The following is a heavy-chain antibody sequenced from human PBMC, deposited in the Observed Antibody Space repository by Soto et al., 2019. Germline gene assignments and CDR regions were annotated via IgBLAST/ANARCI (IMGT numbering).Heavy chain of an antibody. V-gene: IGHV3-21*01. CDR1: GFNFITFS. J-gene: IGHJ3*02. Sequence: ESGGGLVTPGGSLRLSCAASGFNFITFSMNWVRQAPGKGLEWVSSISASSSSIYYAESVKGRFTVSRDNAKNSLYLQMNSLTAEDTALYYCVRDAYNRDAFDIWGQGTTVTVSS. CDR3: VRDAYNRDAFDI. D-gene: IGHD1-20*01. CDR2: ISASSSSI.